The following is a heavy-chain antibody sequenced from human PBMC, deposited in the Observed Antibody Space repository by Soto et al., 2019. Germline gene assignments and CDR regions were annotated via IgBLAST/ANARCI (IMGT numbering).Heavy chain of an antibody. CDR3: ARGVAPYYFDY. Sequence: ASVKVSCKDSGYTFTGYAMHWVRQAPGQRLEWMGWINAGNGNTKYSQKFQGRVTITRDTSASTAYMELSSLRSEDTAVYYCARGVAPYYFDYWGQGTLVTVSS. CDR1: GYTFTGYA. D-gene: IGHD2-15*01. CDR2: INAGNGNT. J-gene: IGHJ4*02. V-gene: IGHV1-3*01.